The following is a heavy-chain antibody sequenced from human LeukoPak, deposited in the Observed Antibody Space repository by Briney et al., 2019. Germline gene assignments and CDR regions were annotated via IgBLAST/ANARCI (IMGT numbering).Heavy chain of an antibody. Sequence: GGSLRLSCAASGFTFSSYSMNWVRQAPGKGLEWVSYISSSSSTIYYADSVKGRFTISRDNAKNSLYLQMNSLRAEDTAVYYCARDRFPDYYDSNGYDAFDIWGQGTMVTVSS. D-gene: IGHD3-22*01. CDR2: ISSSSSTI. V-gene: IGHV3-48*04. CDR1: GFTFSSYS. J-gene: IGHJ3*02. CDR3: ARDRFPDYYDSNGYDAFDI.